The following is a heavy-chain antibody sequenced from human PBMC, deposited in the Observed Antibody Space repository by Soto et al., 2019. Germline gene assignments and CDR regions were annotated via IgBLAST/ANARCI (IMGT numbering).Heavy chain of an antibody. CDR1: GYNFMMHG. CDR2: ISAYNGNT. D-gene: IGHD3-22*01. Sequence: GASVAVSCKASGYNFMMHGISWVRQAPGQGLEWMGWISAYNGNTDYAQKFQGRVTMTTDTSTSTVFMELRSLRSDDTATYYCARVVYYDSSGYYGPWGQGTLVTVSS. J-gene: IGHJ5*02. V-gene: IGHV1-18*01. CDR3: ARVVYYDSSGYYGP.